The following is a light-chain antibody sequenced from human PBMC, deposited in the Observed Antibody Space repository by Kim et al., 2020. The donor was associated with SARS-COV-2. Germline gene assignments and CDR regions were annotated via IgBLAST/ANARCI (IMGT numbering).Light chain of an antibody. CDR1: QTVLYSSNNKTY. CDR3: QQYYSTPIT. CDR2: WAS. J-gene: IGKJ5*01. V-gene: IGKV4-1*01. Sequence: DIVMTQSPDSLAVSLGERATINCKSSQTVLYSSNNKTYLAWYQQKPGQPPKLLISWASTRESGVPDRFSGSGSGTDFTLTISSLQAEDVAVYYCQQYYSTPITFGQGTRLEIK.